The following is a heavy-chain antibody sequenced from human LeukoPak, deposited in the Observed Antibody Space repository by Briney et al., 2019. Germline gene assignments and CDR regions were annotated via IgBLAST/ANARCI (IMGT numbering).Heavy chain of an antibody. CDR2: ISGSGDDT. D-gene: IGHD3-9*01. CDR3: ARAILLTGSEYYFDS. CDR1: GFTFSNYA. J-gene: IGHJ4*02. Sequence: GGSLRLSYAASGFTFSNYAMNWVRQAPGKGLEWVSAISGSGDDTYYADAVKGRFTISRDNSKNTDYLQMNSLRPDDTATYYCARAILLTGSEYYFDSWGQGTVVTVSS. V-gene: IGHV3-23*01.